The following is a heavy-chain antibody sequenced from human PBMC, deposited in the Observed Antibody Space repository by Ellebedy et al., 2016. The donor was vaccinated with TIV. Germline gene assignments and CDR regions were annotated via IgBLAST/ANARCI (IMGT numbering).Heavy chain of an antibody. V-gene: IGHV3-66*01. CDR2: IYSDGGT. Sequence: PGGSLRLSCTASGFTVSSFFMSWVRQAPGKGLEWVSVIYSDGGTNYTDSVKGRFTMSRDSSDNTLSLQMNSLRVEDTAVYYCARDPGGGGDYSYNWFDPWGQGTLVTVSS. CDR3: ARDPGGGGDYSYNWFDP. D-gene: IGHD4-11*01. CDR1: GFTVSSFF. J-gene: IGHJ5*02.